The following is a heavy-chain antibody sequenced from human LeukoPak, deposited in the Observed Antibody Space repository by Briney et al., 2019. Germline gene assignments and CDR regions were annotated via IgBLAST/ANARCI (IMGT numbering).Heavy chain of an antibody. V-gene: IGHV4-39*01. D-gene: IGHD5-12*01. J-gene: IGHJ4*02. CDR1: GGSISSSSYY. Sequence: SETLSLTCTVSGGSISSSSYYWGWIRQPPGKGLEWIGSIYYSGSTYYNPSLKSRVTISVDTSKNQFSLKLSSVTAADTAVYCCARTTYDSSDYWGQGTLVTVSS. CDR3: ARTTYDSSDY. CDR2: IYYSGST.